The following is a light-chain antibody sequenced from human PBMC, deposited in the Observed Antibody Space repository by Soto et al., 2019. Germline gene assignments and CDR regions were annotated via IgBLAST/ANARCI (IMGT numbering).Light chain of an antibody. Sequence: QSALTQPCSVSGSPGQSVTISCTGTSSDVGGYKYVSWYQQHPGKAPKLMIYDVSKRPSGVPDRFSGSKSGNTASLTISGLQAEDEADYYCYSYAGSYTNVFGTGTKVTVL. V-gene: IGLV2-11*01. CDR1: SSDVGGYKY. J-gene: IGLJ1*01. CDR2: DVS. CDR3: YSYAGSYTNV.